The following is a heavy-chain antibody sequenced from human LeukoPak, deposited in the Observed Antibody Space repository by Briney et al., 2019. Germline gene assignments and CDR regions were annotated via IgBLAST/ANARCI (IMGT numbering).Heavy chain of an antibody. D-gene: IGHD3-22*01. V-gene: IGHV5-51*01. Sequence: GESLKISCKGSGYSFTSYWIGWVRQMPGKGLEWMGIIYPGDSDTRYSPSFQGQVTISADKSISTAYLQWGSLKASDTAMYYCARSYYYDSSGYRPDAFDIWGQGTMVTVSS. CDR1: GYSFTSYW. J-gene: IGHJ3*02. CDR2: IYPGDSDT. CDR3: ARSYYYDSSGYRPDAFDI.